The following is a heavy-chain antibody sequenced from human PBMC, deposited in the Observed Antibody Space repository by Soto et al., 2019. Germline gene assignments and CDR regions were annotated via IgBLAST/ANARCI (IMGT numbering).Heavy chain of an antibody. CDR1: GFTFSSYG. J-gene: IGHJ4*02. Sequence: QVQLVESGGGVVQPGRSLKLSCVASGFTFSSYGMHWVRQAPGKGLEWVAIIWHDGSDKYYGDSVKGRFTIYRDNSKNTLYLQMNTLRADDKAVYYCAYANLSAYFDYWGQGALVTVSS. D-gene: IGHD2-2*01. CDR2: IWHDGSDK. CDR3: AYANLSAYFDY. V-gene: IGHV3-33*01.